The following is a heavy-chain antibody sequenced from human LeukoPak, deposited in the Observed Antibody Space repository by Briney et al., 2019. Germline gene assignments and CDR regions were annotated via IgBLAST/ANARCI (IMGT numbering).Heavy chain of an antibody. CDR1: GXTXXSYG. Sequence: XKVSXXXSGXTXXSYGIXWVRQAPGQGLEWMGWISAYNGNTNYAQKLQGRVTMTTDTSTGTAYMELRSLRSDDTAVYYCARDLYFAGMDVWGQGTTVTVS. CDR2: ISAYNGNT. CDR3: ARDLYFAGMDV. V-gene: IGHV1-18*01. J-gene: IGHJ6*02. D-gene: IGHD2-8*01.